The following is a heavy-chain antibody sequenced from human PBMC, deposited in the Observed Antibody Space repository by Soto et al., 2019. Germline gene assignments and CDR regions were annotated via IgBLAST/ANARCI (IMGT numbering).Heavy chain of an antibody. V-gene: IGHV1-18*01. CDR3: ARDDSHGLRYYYYYGMDV. CDR1: GYTFTSYG. Sequence: QVQLVQSGAEVKEPGASVKVSCNASGYTFTSYGITWVRQAPGQGLEWMGWISAYSGDTNYAQNLQGRVTMTADTSTSTAYMELSSLRSDDTAVYYCARDDSHGLRYYYYYGMDVWGQGTTVTVSS. D-gene: IGHD2-21*02. CDR2: ISAYSGDT. J-gene: IGHJ6*02.